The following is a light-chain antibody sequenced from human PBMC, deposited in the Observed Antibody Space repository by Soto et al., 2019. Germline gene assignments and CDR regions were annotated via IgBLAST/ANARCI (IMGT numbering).Light chain of an antibody. V-gene: IGLV2-14*01. CDR3: SSDTSRRNVV. J-gene: IGLJ2*01. CDR2: DVS. CDR1: ISDVGGYNY. Sequence: QSVLTPPASVSGSPGQSITISCTGTISDVGGYNYVSWYQQHPGKAPKLMIYDVSNRPSGVSNRFSGSKSGNTAYLTISGLQAEDEADYYCSSDTSRRNVVFGGGTKLTVL.